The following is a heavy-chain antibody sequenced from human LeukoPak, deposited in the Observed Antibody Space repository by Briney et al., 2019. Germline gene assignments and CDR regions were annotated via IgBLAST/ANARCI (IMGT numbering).Heavy chain of an antibody. CDR1: GGTFSTYA. Sequence: SVKVSCKASGGTFSTYAITWVRQAPGQGLDWMGRIIPMFGTANYAQKFQGRVTITADKSTSTAYMELSSLRSEDTAVYYCARSSRYYDILTGYQNYCYMDVWGKGTTVTVSS. CDR3: ARSSRYYDILTGYQNYCYMDV. D-gene: IGHD3-9*01. V-gene: IGHV1-69*06. J-gene: IGHJ6*03. CDR2: IIPMFGTA.